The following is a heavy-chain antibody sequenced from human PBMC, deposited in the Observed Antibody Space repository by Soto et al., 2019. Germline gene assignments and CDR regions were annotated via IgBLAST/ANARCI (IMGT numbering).Heavy chain of an antibody. D-gene: IGHD3-10*01. Sequence: EVQLVESGGGLVKPGGSLRLSCAASGFTFSSYSMNWVRQAPGKGLEWVSSISSSSSYIYYADSVKGRFTISRDNAKNSLYLQMNSLRAEDTAVYYCARVAGSDEAFDIWGQGTMVTVSS. CDR3: ARVAGSDEAFDI. CDR2: ISSSSSYI. CDR1: GFTFSSYS. J-gene: IGHJ3*02. V-gene: IGHV3-21*01.